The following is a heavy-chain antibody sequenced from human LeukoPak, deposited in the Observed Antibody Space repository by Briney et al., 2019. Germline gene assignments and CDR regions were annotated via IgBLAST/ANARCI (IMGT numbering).Heavy chain of an antibody. CDR3: ARGARYSGSYYDY. J-gene: IGHJ4*02. V-gene: IGHV3-11*05. CDR2: ISGSSSYT. CDR1: GGSFSGYY. D-gene: IGHD1-26*01. Sequence: KPSETLSLTCAVYGGSFSGYYWSWIRQAPGKGLERVSYISGSSSYTNYADSVKGRFTISRDNAKNSLYLQMNSLRAEDTAVYYCARGARYSGSYYDYWGQGTLVTVSS.